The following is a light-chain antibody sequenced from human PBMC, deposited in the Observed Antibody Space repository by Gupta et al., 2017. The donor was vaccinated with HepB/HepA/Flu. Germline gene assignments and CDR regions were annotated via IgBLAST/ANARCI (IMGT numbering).Light chain of an antibody. CDR2: GKN. Sequence: SSELTQDPAVSVALGQTVRITCQGDSLSSYYASWYQQKPGQAPVLVIYGKNNRPSGLPDRFSGSSSGNTASLTITGAQAEDEADYYCNSRDSSGDHLVFGGGTKLTV. V-gene: IGLV3-19*01. J-gene: IGLJ2*01. CDR3: NSRDSSGDHLV. CDR1: SLSSYY.